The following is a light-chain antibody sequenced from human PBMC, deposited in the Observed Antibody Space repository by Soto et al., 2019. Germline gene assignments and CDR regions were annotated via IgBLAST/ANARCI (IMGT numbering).Light chain of an antibody. CDR2: GAS. CDR3: QQYGSSST. Sequence: IVLTQSPGTLSLSPGERATLSCRASQTISSSSLAWYQQKGGQAPRLLIYGASSRATGIPDRFSGSGSGTDFTLTISRLETDDFAVYYCQQYGSSSTFGQGTRLEIK. CDR1: QTISSSS. J-gene: IGKJ5*01. V-gene: IGKV3-20*01.